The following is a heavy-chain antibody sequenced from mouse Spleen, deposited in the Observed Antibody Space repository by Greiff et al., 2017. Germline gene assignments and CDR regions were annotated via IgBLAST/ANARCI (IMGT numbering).Heavy chain of an antibody. CDR3: ARFYYDYDLDY. CDR2: ISSGSSTI. V-gene: IGHV5-17*01. CDR1: GFTFSDYG. D-gene: IGHD2-4*01. Sequence: EVQLVESGGGLVKPGGSLKLSCAASGFTFSDYGMHWVRQAPEKGLEWVAYISSGSSTIYYADTVKGRFTISRDNAKNTLFLQMTSLRSEDTAMYYCARFYYDYDLDYWGQGTTLTVSS. J-gene: IGHJ2*01.